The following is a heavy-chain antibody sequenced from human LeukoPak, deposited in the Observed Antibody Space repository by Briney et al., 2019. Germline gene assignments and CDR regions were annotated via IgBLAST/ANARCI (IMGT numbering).Heavy chain of an antibody. J-gene: IGHJ5*02. Sequence: PSETLSLTCTVSGGSISSYYWSWIRQPPGKGLEWIGYIYYSGSTNYNPSLKSRVTISVDTSKNQFSLKLSSVTAADTAVYYCARDHYGSGSYVSWGQGTLVTVSS. CDR1: GGSISSYY. D-gene: IGHD3-10*01. CDR3: ARDHYGSGSYVS. V-gene: IGHV4-59*01. CDR2: IYYSGST.